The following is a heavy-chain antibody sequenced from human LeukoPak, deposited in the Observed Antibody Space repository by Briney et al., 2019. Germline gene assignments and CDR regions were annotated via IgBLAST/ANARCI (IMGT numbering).Heavy chain of an antibody. CDR1: GYSISSGYY. CDR3: AISHIYYYYMDV. J-gene: IGHJ6*03. Sequence: PSETLSLTCTVSGYSISSGYYWGWIRQSPGRGLEWIGTIYLSGSTYYNPSLKSRVTISVVTSKNQFSLKLSSVTAADTAVYYCAISHIYYYYMDVWGKGTTVTISS. CDR2: IYLSGST. V-gene: IGHV4-38-2*02.